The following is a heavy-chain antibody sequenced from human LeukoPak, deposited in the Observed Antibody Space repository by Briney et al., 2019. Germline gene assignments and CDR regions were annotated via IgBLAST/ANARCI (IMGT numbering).Heavy chain of an antibody. CDR3: ARGSYSSGWYRDDY. J-gene: IGHJ4*02. Sequence: PSETLSLTCTVSGGAISSSYWSWIRQPPGKGLEWIGYIYYSGGTNYNPSLKSRVTISVDTSQNQSSLNLSSVTAADTAVYYCARGSYSSGWYRDDYWGQGTLVTVSS. D-gene: IGHD6-19*01. V-gene: IGHV4-59*01. CDR2: IYYSGGT. CDR1: GGAISSSY.